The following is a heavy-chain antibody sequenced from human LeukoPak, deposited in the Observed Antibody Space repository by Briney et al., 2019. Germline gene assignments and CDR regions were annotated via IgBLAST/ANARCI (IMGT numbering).Heavy chain of an antibody. CDR3: TRGSSAGDY. V-gene: IGHV3-48*04. CDR1: GFTCSSYT. J-gene: IGHJ4*02. CDR2: ISSSSTTI. D-gene: IGHD3-10*01. Sequence: GGSLRLSCAASGFTCSSYTMNWVRQAPGKGLEWVSYISSSSTTIYYADSVKGRFTISRDNAKNSLYLQMDSLRAEDTAVYYCTRGSSAGDYWGQGTLVTVSS.